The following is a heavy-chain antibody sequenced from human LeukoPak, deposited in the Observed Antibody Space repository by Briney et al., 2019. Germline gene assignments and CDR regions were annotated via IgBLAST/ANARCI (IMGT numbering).Heavy chain of an antibody. Sequence: GGSLRPSCAASGFTFSDYYMSWIRQAPGKGLEWVSYISSSSYTNYADSVKGRFTISRDNAKNSLYLQMNSLRAEDTAVYYCARVTSIVVVTATFDAFDIWGQGTMVTVSS. CDR2: ISSSSYT. D-gene: IGHD2-21*02. J-gene: IGHJ3*02. CDR3: ARVTSIVVVTATFDAFDI. V-gene: IGHV3-11*05. CDR1: GFTFSDYY.